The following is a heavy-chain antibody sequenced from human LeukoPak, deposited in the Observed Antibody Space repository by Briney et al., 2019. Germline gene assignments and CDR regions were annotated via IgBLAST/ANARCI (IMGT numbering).Heavy chain of an antibody. V-gene: IGHV1-2*02. D-gene: IGHD3-9*01. J-gene: IGHJ4*02. CDR1: GYTFTGYY. CDR2: INLNSGGT. CDR3: ARSPDILTGENFDY. Sequence: ASVKVSCKAAGYTFTGYYMHWVRQAPGQGLEWMGWINLNSGGTNDAQKFQDRVTMTRDTSISTAYMELSRLRFDDTAVYYCARSPDILTGENFDYWGQGTLVTVSS.